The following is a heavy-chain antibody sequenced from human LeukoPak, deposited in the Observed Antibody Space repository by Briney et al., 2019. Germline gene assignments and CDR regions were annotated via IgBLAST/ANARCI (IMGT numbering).Heavy chain of an antibody. CDR3: ARTLLTGFYMPPGY. V-gene: IGHV1-46*01. D-gene: IGHD3-9*01. Sequence: ASVKVSCKASGYTFSNYYIHWVRQAPGQGLEWMGKINPSDDDITYARKFQDRVTMTSDTSTSAVYMELSSLRSEDTAVYYCARTLLTGFYMPPGYWGQGSLVTVSS. J-gene: IGHJ4*02. CDR2: INPSDDDI. CDR1: GYTFSNYY.